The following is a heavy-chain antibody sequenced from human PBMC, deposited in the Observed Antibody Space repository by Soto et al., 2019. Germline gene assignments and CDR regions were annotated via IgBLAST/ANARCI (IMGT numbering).Heavy chain of an antibody. CDR1: GFTFSSYA. CDR2: ISGSGGST. Sequence: GGSLRLSCAASGFTFSSYAMSWVRQAPGKGLEWVSAISGSGGSTYYADSVKGRFTISRDNSKNTLYLQMNSLRAEDTAVYYCAKYDFQYYYYYGMDVWGQGXTVTVSS. CDR3: AKYDFQYYYYYGMDV. J-gene: IGHJ6*02. V-gene: IGHV3-23*01. D-gene: IGHD3-3*01.